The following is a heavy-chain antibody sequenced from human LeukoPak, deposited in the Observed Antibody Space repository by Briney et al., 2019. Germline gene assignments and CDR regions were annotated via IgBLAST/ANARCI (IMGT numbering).Heavy chain of an antibody. Sequence: ASVKVSCKASGFTFTIYGFSWVRQAPGQGLEWMGWVSAHSGNTRYAQKFQGRVTMTTDRSTSTAYMELRGLRSDDTAVYYCAREAGSSTYYPYSDYWGQGTLVTVSS. CDR1: GFTFTIYG. CDR3: AREAGSSTYYPYSDY. V-gene: IGHV1-18*01. CDR2: VSAHSGNT. J-gene: IGHJ4*02. D-gene: IGHD3-22*01.